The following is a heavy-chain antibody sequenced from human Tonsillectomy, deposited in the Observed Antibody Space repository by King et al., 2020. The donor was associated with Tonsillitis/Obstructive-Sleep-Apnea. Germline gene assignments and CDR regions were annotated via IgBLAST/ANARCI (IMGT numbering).Heavy chain of an antibody. CDR2: ISSSGSTI. J-gene: IGHJ6*03. CDR1: GFTFSSYE. V-gene: IGHV3-48*03. CDR3: AREDYDILTGATSYYYYYMDV. D-gene: IGHD3-9*01. Sequence: VQLVESGGGLVQPGGSLRLSCAASGFTFSSYEMNWVRQAPGKGLEWVSYISSSGSTIYYADSVKGRFTISRDNAKNSLYLRMNSLRAEDTAVYYCAREDYDILTGATSYYYYYMDVWGKGTTVTVSS.